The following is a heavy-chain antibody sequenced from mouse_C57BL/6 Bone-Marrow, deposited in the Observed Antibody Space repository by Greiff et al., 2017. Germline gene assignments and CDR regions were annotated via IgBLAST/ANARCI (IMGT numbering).Heavy chain of an antibody. Sequence: VQRVESDAELVKPGASVKISCKVSGYTFTDHTIHWMKQRPEQGLEWIGYIYPTDGSTKYNEKFKGKATLTVDKSSSTAYMQLNSLTSEDSAVYFCAKEGYYGSSYRYWYFDVWGTGTTVTVAS. J-gene: IGHJ1*03. CDR1: GYTFTDHT. CDR2: IYPTDGST. V-gene: IGHV1-78*01. CDR3: AKEGYYGSSYRYWYFDV. D-gene: IGHD1-1*01.